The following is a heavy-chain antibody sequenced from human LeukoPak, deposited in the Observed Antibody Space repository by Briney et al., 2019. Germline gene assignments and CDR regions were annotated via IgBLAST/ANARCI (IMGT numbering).Heavy chain of an antibody. J-gene: IGHJ4*02. D-gene: IGHD6-13*01. Sequence: GGSLRLSCAASGFTFSNYAMSWVRQAPGKGLEWVSAISANGGGTYYADSVKGRFTISRDNSKNTLYLQMNSLSAEDTAVYYCAKGSSPFDYWGRGTLVTVSS. CDR2: ISANGGGT. V-gene: IGHV3-23*01. CDR3: AKGSSPFDY. CDR1: GFTFSNYA.